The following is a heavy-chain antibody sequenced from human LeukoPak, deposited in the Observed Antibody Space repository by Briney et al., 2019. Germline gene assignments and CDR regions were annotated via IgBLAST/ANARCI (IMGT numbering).Heavy chain of an antibody. CDR3: ARGDYYDSSGTNDY. Sequence: WASVKVSCKASGGTFSTFAISWVRQAPGQGLEWMGRIIPILGISNYAQKFQGRVTITADKSTSTAYMELSSLRSEDTAVYYCARGDYYDSSGTNDYWGQGTLVTVSS. V-gene: IGHV1-69*04. D-gene: IGHD3-22*01. J-gene: IGHJ4*02. CDR1: GGTFSTFA. CDR2: IIPILGIS.